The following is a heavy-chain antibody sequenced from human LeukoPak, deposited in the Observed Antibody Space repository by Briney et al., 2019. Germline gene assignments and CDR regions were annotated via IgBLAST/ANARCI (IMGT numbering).Heavy chain of an antibody. D-gene: IGHD2-2*01. J-gene: IGHJ5*02. V-gene: IGHV3-23*01. Sequence: GGSLRLSCAASGFTFNIYTMSWVRQAPGKGLEWVSGISGSGTNTYCADSVKGRFTISRDNSQNTLYLQMHSLRAEDTAIYYCAHVVVEMLPWFDPWGQGTLVTVSS. CDR1: GFTFNIYT. CDR2: ISGSGTNT. CDR3: AHVVVEMLPWFDP.